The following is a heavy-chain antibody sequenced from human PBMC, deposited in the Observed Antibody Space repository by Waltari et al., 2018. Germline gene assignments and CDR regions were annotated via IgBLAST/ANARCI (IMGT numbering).Heavy chain of an antibody. CDR3: ATVGIAAAGTGARGLRDYYYYYMDV. CDR1: GYTFTDYY. D-gene: IGHD6-13*01. CDR2: VDPDDGET. Sequence: EVQLVQSGAEVKKPGATVKISCKASGYTFTDYYMHWVQQAPGKGLEWMGRVDPDDGETIYAEKFQGRVTITADTSTDTAYMELSSLRSEDTAVYYCATVGIAAAGTGARGLRDYYYYYMDVWGKGTTVTVSS. J-gene: IGHJ6*03. V-gene: IGHV1-69-2*01.